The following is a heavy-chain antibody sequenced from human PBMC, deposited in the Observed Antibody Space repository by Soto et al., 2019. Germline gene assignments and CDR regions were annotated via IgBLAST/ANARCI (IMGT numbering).Heavy chain of an antibody. CDR2: IIPIFGTA. J-gene: IGHJ6*02. D-gene: IGHD5-12*01. CDR1: GGTFSSYA. CDR3: ARGEADIVATLLHYYYGMDV. Sequence: SVKVSCKASGGTFSSYAISWVRQAPGQGLEWMGGIIPIFGTANYAQKFQGRVTITADESTSTAYMELSSLRSEDTAVYYCARGEADIVATLLHYYYGMDVWGQGTTVTVSS. V-gene: IGHV1-69*13.